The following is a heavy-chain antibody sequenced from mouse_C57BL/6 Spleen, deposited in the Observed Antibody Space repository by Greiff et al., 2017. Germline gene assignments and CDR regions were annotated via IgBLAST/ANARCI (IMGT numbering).Heavy chain of an antibody. J-gene: IGHJ2*01. V-gene: IGHV1-82*01. Sequence: QVQLKESGPELVKPGASVKISCKASGYAFSSSWMNWVKQRPGKGLEWIGRIYPGDGDTNYNGKFKGKATLTADKSSSTAYMQLSSLTSEDSAVYFCARYPTTVVAGFDYWGQGTTLTVSS. D-gene: IGHD1-1*01. CDR1: GYAFSSSW. CDR2: IYPGDGDT. CDR3: ARYPTTVVAGFDY.